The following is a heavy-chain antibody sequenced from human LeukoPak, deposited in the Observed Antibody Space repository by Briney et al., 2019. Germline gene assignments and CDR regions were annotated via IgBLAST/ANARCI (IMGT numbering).Heavy chain of an antibody. CDR1: GYTFTGYY. CDR2: INPNSGGT. Sequence: GASVKVSCKASGYTFTGYYMHWVRQAPGQGLEWMGWINPNSGGTNYAQKFQGRVTMTRDTSISTAYMELSSLRSEDTAVYYCASYLGYCTNGVCSTPKFDYYYYYGMDVWGQGTTVTVSS. V-gene: IGHV1-2*02. CDR3: ASYLGYCTNGVCSTPKFDYYYYYGMDV. D-gene: IGHD2-8*01. J-gene: IGHJ6*02.